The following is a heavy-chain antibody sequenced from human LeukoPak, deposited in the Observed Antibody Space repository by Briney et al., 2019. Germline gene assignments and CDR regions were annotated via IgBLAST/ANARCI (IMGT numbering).Heavy chain of an antibody. CDR3: ARAFLRPYSSGWSLFDY. J-gene: IGHJ4*02. CDR2: ISAYNGNT. Sequence: ASVKVSCKASGYTFTSYGISWVRQAPGQGLEWMGWISAYNGNTNYAQKLQGRVTMTTDTSTSTAYMELRSLRSDDTAVYYCARAFLRPYSSGWSLFDYWGQGTLVTVSS. D-gene: IGHD6-19*01. CDR1: GYTFTSYG. V-gene: IGHV1-18*01.